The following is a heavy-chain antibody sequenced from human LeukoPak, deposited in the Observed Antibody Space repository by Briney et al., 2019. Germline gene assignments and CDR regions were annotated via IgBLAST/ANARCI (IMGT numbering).Heavy chain of an antibody. CDR3: ARGVEPLAANTWAY. Sequence: GGSLRLSCSASWLTVITNVMTWVRPAPGKGLEWVSVLYSDGNTKYADSVQGRFTISRDSSKNTLYLEMNSLSPDDTAVYYCARGVEPLAANTWAYWGQGTLVTVSS. J-gene: IGHJ4*02. CDR2: LYSDGNT. CDR1: WLTVITNV. D-gene: IGHD1-14*01. V-gene: IGHV3-53*01.